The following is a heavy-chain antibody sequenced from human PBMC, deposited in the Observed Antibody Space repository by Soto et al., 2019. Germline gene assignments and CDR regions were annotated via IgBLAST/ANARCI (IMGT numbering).Heavy chain of an antibody. CDR1: GFTFINSA. CDR2: IVVGSGHI. Sequence: SVKVSCKASGFTFINSAIQWVRQARGQRLEWMGWIVVGSGHINYAQKFQERLSITRDMSTSTAYMELSSLTLEDTAVYYCGAGQGRGATLNFWGPGTLATVSS. D-gene: IGHD1-26*01. CDR3: GAGQGRGATLNF. J-gene: IGHJ4*02. V-gene: IGHV1-58*02.